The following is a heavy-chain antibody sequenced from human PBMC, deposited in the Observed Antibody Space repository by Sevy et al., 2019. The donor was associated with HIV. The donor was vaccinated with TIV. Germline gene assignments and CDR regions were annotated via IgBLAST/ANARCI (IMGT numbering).Heavy chain of an antibody. D-gene: IGHD3-22*01. CDR2: ISSGSSYI. V-gene: IGHV3-21*01. CDR3: ARPINYYDSSGFDY. J-gene: IGHJ4*02. Sequence: GGSLRLSCAASGFTFNYYSMNWVRQAPGKGLEWVSSISSGSSYIKYADSVKGRSTISRDNAKNSLFLQMNSLRAEDTAVYYCARPINYYDSSGFDYWGQGTLVTVSS. CDR1: GFTFNYYS.